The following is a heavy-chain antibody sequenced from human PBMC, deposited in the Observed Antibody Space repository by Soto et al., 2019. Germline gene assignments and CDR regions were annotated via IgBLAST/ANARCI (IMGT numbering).Heavy chain of an antibody. CDR2: MNPGSGDT. CDR3: ARMESFGSLNWFDP. CDR1: GYTFTNND. J-gene: IGHJ5*02. D-gene: IGHD5-18*01. Sequence: ASVKVSCKASGYTFTNNDVSWVRQATGQGLEWMGWMNPGSGDTGYAQKFQGRVTMTRDISIATAYMELNSLTSEDTAVYYCARMESFGSLNWFDPWGQGTLVTVSS. V-gene: IGHV1-8*01.